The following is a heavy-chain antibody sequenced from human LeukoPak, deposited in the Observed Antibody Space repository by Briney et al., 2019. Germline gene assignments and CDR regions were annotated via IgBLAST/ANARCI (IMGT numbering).Heavy chain of an antibody. V-gene: IGHV3-23*01. Sequence: GGSLRLSCAASGFTFSSYAMNWVRQAPGKGLEWVSAMSGSGGSTYYADSVKGRFTISRDNSKNTLYLQMNSLRAEDTAVYYCAKFVNYGNYYYCYYIDVWGKGTTVTVSS. D-gene: IGHD3-10*01. CDR3: AKFVNYGNYYYCYYIDV. CDR2: MSGSGGST. J-gene: IGHJ6*03. CDR1: GFTFSSYA.